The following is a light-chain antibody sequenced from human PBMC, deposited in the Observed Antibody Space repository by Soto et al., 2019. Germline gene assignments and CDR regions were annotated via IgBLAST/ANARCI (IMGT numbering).Light chain of an antibody. J-gene: IGLJ2*01. CDR2: QDS. Sequence: SYELTQPPSVSVSPGQTASITCSGDKLGDKYACWYQLKPGQSPVLVIYQDSKRPSGIPERFSGSNSGNTATLTISGTQAMDEADYYCQAWDSSTAGGVVFGGGTKLTVL. CDR1: KLGDKY. CDR3: QAWDSSTAGGVV. V-gene: IGLV3-1*01.